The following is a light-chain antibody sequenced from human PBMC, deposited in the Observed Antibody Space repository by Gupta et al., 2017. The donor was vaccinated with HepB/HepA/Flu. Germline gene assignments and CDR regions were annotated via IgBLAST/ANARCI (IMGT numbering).Light chain of an antibody. CDR1: NANIGSNT. V-gene: IGLV1-44*01. Sequence: QSVLTQPTSASGTPGQRVTISCSGRNANIGSNTVNWYQQLPGTAPKLLIYKNNQRPSGVPDRFSGSKSGTSASLAISGLQSEDEADYYCATWDDSLNGWVFGGGTEVTVL. CDR3: ATWDDSLNGWV. CDR2: KNN. J-gene: IGLJ3*02.